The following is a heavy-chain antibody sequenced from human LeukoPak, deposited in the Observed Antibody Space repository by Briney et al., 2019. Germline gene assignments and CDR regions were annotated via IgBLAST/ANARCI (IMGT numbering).Heavy chain of an antibody. V-gene: IGHV4-59*02. J-gene: IGHJ4*02. Sequence: SETLSLTCTVSGASVSSYYWSWIRQPPGKELEWIGYIYFSGSTNYTPSLKSRVTISVDASKNQFSLKLSSVTAADTAVYYCARGHLTPTLFDYWGQGTLVTVSS. CDR1: GASVSSYY. CDR2: IYFSGST. CDR3: ARGHLTPTLFDY.